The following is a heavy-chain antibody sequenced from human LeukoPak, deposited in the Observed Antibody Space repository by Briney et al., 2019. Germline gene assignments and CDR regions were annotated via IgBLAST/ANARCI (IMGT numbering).Heavy chain of an antibody. CDR1: GFTFSIYS. D-gene: IGHD3-22*01. Sequence: PGGSLRLSCAASGFTFSIYSMNCARQAPGKGLELVSSICSGSTDRSSAASVKGCFSISRDNGKTSLWLQMTSLRVEDTAVYYCLRGDTRDYWGQGTVVTVSS. CDR2: ICSGSTDR. J-gene: IGHJ4*02. CDR3: LRGDTRDY. V-gene: IGHV3-21*01.